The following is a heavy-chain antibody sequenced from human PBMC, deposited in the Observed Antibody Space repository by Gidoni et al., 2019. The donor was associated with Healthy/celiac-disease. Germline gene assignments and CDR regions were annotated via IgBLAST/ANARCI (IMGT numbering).Heavy chain of an antibody. J-gene: IGHJ4*02. D-gene: IGHD3-10*01. CDR1: GFTFSSCA. CDR2: ISGSGGST. V-gene: IGHV3-23*01. CDR3: AKGRFRELLWTNTQAATDY. Sequence: EVQLLESGGGLVQPGGSLRLSCAASGFTFSSCAMSWVRQAPGKGLEWVSAISGSGGSTYYADSVKGRFTISRDNSKNTLYLQMNSLRAEDTAVYYCAKGRFRELLWTNTQAATDYWGQGTLVTVSS.